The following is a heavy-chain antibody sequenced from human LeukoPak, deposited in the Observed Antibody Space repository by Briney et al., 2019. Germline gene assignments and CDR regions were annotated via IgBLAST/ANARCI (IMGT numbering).Heavy chain of an antibody. CDR3: ARSEAVAWSFDL. J-gene: IGHJ2*01. Sequence: GGSLRVSSAASGFTFSAYWMHWVRQAPGKGLVWVSRLNTDGSDTRYADSVQGRFTISRDNAKNTLYLQMNSLRAEDTAVYYCARSEAVAWSFDLWGRGTLVTVSS. V-gene: IGHV3-74*01. D-gene: IGHD6-19*01. CDR2: LNTDGSDT. CDR1: GFTFSAYW.